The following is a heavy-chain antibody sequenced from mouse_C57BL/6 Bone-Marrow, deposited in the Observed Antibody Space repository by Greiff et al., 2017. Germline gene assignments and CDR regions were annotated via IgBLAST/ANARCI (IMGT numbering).Heavy chain of an antibody. J-gene: IGHJ4*01. CDR3: ARWGYAMDY. CDR1: GYTFTSYW. Sequence: VQLQQPGAELVRPGSSVKLSCKASGYTFTSYWVHWVKQRPIQGLEWIGNIDPSDSETHYNQKFKDKATLTVDKSSSTAYMQLSSLTSEDSAIYYCARWGYAMDYWGQGTSVTVSS. V-gene: IGHV1-52*01. CDR2: IDPSDSET.